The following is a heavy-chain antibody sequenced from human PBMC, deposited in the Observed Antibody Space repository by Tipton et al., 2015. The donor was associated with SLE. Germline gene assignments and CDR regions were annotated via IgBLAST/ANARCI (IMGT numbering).Heavy chain of an antibody. V-gene: IGHV4-61*09. D-gene: IGHD3-10*01. CDR2: IYSSGST. CDR3: ARRGGSLEN. Sequence: TLSLTCTVSRGSISSGFYYWSWIRQPAGKGLEWIGHIYSSGSTTHNPPLKSRVTMSLDASKNQFSLRLSSVTAADTAVYYCARRGGSLENWGQGTLVTVSS. J-gene: IGHJ4*02. CDR1: RGSISSGFYY.